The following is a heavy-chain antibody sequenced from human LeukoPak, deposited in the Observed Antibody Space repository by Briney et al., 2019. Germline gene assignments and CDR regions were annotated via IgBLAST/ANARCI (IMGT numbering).Heavy chain of an antibody. J-gene: IGHJ4*02. CDR3: ARRAGAYSHPYDY. CDR2: IYSDNT. V-gene: IGHV3-53*01. D-gene: IGHD4/OR15-4a*01. Sequence: GGSLRLSCTVSGLTVSSNSMSWVRQAPGKGLEWVSFIYSDNTHYSDSVKGQFTISRDNSKNTLYLQMNSLRAEDTAVYYCARRAGAYSHPYDYWGQGTLVTVSS. CDR1: GLTVSSNS.